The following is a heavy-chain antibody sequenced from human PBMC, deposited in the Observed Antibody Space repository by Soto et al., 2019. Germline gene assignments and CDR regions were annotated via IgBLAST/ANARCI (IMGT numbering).Heavy chain of an antibody. CDR3: ARVRGSLWSGYPLYYMDV. CDR1: GGSFSGYY. J-gene: IGHJ6*03. CDR2: INHSGST. V-gene: IGHV4-34*01. Sequence: SQTLSLTCAVYGGSFSGYYWSWIRQPPGKGLEWIGEINHSGSTNYNPSLKSRVTISVDTSKNQFSLKLSVVTAADTAVYYCARVRGSLWSGYPLYYMDVWGKGTTVTVSS. D-gene: IGHD3-3*01.